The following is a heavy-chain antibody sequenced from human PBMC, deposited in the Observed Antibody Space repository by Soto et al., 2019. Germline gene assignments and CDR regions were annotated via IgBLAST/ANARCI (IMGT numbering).Heavy chain of an antibody. CDR3: SRYPDY. CDR1: GFTFGDYA. V-gene: IGHV3-49*05. CDR2: IRSKLYGGTI. J-gene: IGHJ4*02. Sequence: EVPLVESGGGLAKPGRSLRLSCTASGFTFGDYALSWFRQAPGKGLEWLSFIRSKLYGGTIEYAASVKGRFTISRDDAESIAYVEVNNLKSEDTAVYYCSRYPDYWGQGTRVTVSS.